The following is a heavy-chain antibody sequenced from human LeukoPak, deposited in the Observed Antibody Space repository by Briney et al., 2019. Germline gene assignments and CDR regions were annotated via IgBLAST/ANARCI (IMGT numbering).Heavy chain of an antibody. CDR3: ARDGTGTYVLQWRFDY. J-gene: IGHJ4*02. D-gene: IGHD1-1*01. V-gene: IGHV3-30*03. Sequence: GGSLRLSCAASGFTFSSYGMHWVRQAPGKGLEWVAVISYDGSNKYYADSVKGRFTISRDNSKNTLYLQMNSLRAEDTAVYYCARDGTGTYVLQWRFDYWGQGTLVTVSS. CDR1: GFTFSSYG. CDR2: ISYDGSNK.